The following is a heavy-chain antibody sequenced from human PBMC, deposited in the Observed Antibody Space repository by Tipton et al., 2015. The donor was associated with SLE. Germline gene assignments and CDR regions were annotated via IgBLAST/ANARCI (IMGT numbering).Heavy chain of an antibody. D-gene: IGHD1-26*01. CDR3: ARQHSGGATDT. V-gene: IGHV4-59*12. CDR2: VYDIDFT. Sequence: TLSLTCTVSGASISTYYWSWIRQPPGKGLEWIGNVYDIDFTNYNPSLQSRVTISLDTSKNQFSLNVNSVTAADTAVYYCARQHSGGATDTWGQGTLVTVSS. CDR1: GASISTYY. J-gene: IGHJ5*02.